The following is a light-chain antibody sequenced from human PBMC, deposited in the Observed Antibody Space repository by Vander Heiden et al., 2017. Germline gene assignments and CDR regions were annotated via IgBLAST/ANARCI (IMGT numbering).Light chain of an antibody. J-gene: IGKJ2*01. CDR2: EAY. Sequence: EITPPQSPATLSLSPGERDTLSGAARQIISNNYLAWYQQKPGLAPRLLIYEAYSRAAGIPDRFSGSGSGTDFTLTINRLEPEDFGIYYCQHHDNSPPYTFGQGTKLEIK. CDR1: QIISNNY. CDR3: QHHDNSPPYT. V-gene: IGKV3D-20*01.